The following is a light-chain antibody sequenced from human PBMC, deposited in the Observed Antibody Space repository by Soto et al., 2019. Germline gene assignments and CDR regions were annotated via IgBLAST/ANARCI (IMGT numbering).Light chain of an antibody. J-gene: IGKJ1*01. CDR1: QSISSW. CDR3: QQYNSYSPERT. V-gene: IGKV1-5*01. Sequence: DIQMTQSPSTLSASVGDRVTITCRASQSISSWLAWYQQKPGKAPKLLIYDASSLESGVPSRFSGSGSGTEFTLTISSLQPDDFATYYSQQYNSYSPERTFGQGTKV. CDR2: DAS.